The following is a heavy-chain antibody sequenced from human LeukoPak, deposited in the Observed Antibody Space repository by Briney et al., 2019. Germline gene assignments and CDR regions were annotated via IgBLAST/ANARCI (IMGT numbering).Heavy chain of an antibody. J-gene: IGHJ6*03. Sequence: SVNVSCKASGVTFSSYAISWVRQAPGQGLEWMGVIIPIFGTTNYAQKFQGRVTIPADESTSTAYMELSSLRSEDTAVYYCARLTVYYYMDVWGKATTVTISS. CDR3: ARLTVYYYMDV. CDR1: GVTFSSYA. CDR2: IIPIFGTT. V-gene: IGHV1-69*13. D-gene: IGHD4-17*01.